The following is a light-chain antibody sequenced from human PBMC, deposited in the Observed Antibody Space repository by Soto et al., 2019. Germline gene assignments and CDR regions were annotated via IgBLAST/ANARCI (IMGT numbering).Light chain of an antibody. Sequence: QSALTQPAPVSGSLGQSITISCTGTSSDTGGYKYVSWYEQHPGKAPKLIIFEVSNRPSGVSDRFSGSNSGNTASLTISRLQAEDEADYYCTSYSRYRVLVFGGGTKVTVL. J-gene: IGLJ3*02. CDR1: SSDTGGYKY. CDR3: TSYSRYRVLV. CDR2: EVS. V-gene: IGLV2-14*01.